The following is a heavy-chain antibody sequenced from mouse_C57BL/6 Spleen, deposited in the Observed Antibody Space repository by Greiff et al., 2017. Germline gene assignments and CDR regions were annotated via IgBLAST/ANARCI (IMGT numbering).Heavy chain of an antibody. V-gene: IGHV1-64*01. CDR3: ARIYYYGSSYWYFDV. CDR2: IHPNSGST. Sequence: QVQLQRPGAELVKPGASVKLSCKASGYTFTSYWMHWVKQRPGQGLEWIGMIHPNSGSTNYNEKFKSKATLTVDKSSSTAYMQLSSLTSEDSAVYYCARIYYYGSSYWYFDVWGTGTTVTVSS. D-gene: IGHD1-1*01. J-gene: IGHJ1*03. CDR1: GYTFTSYW.